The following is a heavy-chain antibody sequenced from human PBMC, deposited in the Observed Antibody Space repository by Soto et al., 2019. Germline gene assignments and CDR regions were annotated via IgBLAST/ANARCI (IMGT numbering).Heavy chain of an antibody. CDR1: GGTFSSYT. CDR3: ARLCSGGSCYSSAWFDP. Sequence: QVQLVQSGAEVKKPGSSVKVSCKASGGTFSSYTISWVRQAPGQGLEWMGRIIPILGIANYAQKFQGRVTITADKSTSTAYMELSSLRSEDTAVYYCARLCSGGSCYSSAWFDPWGQGTLVIVSS. CDR2: IIPILGIA. J-gene: IGHJ5*02. V-gene: IGHV1-69*02. D-gene: IGHD2-15*01.